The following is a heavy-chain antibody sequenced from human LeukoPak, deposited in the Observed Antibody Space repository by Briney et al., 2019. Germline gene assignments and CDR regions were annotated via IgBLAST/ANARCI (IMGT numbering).Heavy chain of an antibody. CDR3: ARHADNWNDVGVDY. J-gene: IGHJ4*02. CDR2: IYYSGST. D-gene: IGHD1-20*01. CDR1: GGSISSSSYY. V-gene: IGHV4-39*01. Sequence: SSETLSLTCTVSGGSISSSSYYWGWIRQPPGKGLEWIGSIYYSGSTYYNPSLKSRVTISVDTSKNQFSLKLSSVTAADTAVYYCARHADNWNDVGVDYWGQGTLVTVSS.